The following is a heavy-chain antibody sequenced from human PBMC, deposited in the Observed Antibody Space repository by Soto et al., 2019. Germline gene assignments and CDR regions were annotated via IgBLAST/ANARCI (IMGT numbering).Heavy chain of an antibody. CDR1: GFTFSSYS. CDR3: ARDQGGSSSWYYFDF. V-gene: IGHV3-21*01. J-gene: IGHJ4*02. Sequence: GGSLRLSCAASGFTFSSYSMNWVRQAPGKGLEWVSSISSSSYIYYADSVKGRFSISRDNAKNSLYLQMNSLRAEDTAVYYCARDQGGSSSWYYFDFWGQGTLVTVSS. CDR2: ISSSSYI. D-gene: IGHD6-13*01.